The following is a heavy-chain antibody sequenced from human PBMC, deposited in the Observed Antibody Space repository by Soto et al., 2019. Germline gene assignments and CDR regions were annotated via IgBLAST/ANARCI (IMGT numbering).Heavy chain of an antibody. V-gene: IGHV1-46*01. CDR1: GYTFTSYY. D-gene: IGHD3-22*01. CDR3: ARAIVEMATTRWVDY. CDR2: INPSGGST. Sequence: ASVKVSCKASGYTFTSYYMHWVRQAPGQGLEWMGIINPSGGSTSYAQKFQGRVTMTRDTSTSTVYMELSSLRSEDTAVYYCARAIVEMATTRWVDYWGQGTLVTVS. J-gene: IGHJ4*02.